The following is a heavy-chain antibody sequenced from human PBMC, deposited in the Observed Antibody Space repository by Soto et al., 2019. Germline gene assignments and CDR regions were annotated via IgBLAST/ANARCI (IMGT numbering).Heavy chain of an antibody. V-gene: IGHV1-24*01. CDR2: FDPEDGET. CDR3: ATDAPKQLVGFDP. Sequence: GASVEVCCTVSGETLKELSMHWVRQAPGKGLEWMGGFDPEDGETIYAQKFQGRVTMTEDTSTDTAYMELSSLRSEDTAVYYCATDAPKQLVGFDPWGQGTLVTVSS. CDR1: GETLKELS. J-gene: IGHJ5*02. D-gene: IGHD6-13*01.